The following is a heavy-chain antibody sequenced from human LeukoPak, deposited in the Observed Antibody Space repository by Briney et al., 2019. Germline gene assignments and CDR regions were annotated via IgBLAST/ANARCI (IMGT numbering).Heavy chain of an antibody. V-gene: IGHV1-46*01. Sequence: ASVKVSCKASGYTFPSYFMHWVRQAPGQGLEWMGIINPTGGSTTYAQKFQGRVTMTRDTSTSTVYMELSSLRSDDTAVYYCARTAARRFDYWGQGTLVTVS. D-gene: IGHD6-6*01. CDR2: INPTGGST. CDR3: ARTAARRFDY. CDR1: GYTFPSYF. J-gene: IGHJ4*02.